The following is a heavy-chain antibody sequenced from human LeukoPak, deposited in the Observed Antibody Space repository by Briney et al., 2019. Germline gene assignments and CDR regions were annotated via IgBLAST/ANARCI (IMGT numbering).Heavy chain of an antibody. D-gene: IGHD3-10*01. CDR2: IIPMFDTA. V-gene: IGHV1-69*06. J-gene: IGHJ3*02. CDR1: GYTFTSYD. CDR3: ARARSGPYGSGSLDAFDI. Sequence: SVKVSCKASGYTFTSYDINWVRQATGQGLEWMGGIIPMFDTADFAQKFQGRVTITADTSTSTAYMQLSSLRSEGTAVYYCARARSGPYGSGSLDAFDIWGQGTMVTVSS.